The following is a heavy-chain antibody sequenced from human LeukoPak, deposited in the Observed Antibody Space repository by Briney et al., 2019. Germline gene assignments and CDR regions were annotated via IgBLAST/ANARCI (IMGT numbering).Heavy chain of an antibody. CDR2: IIPIFGTA. CDR1: GGTFSSYA. Sequence: ASVKVSCKASGGTFSSYAISWVRQAPGQGLEWMGGIIPIFGTANYAQKFQGRVTITTDESTSTAYMELSSLRSEDTAVYYCARDRRDSSGWYDSPCDAFDIWGQGTMVTVSS. CDR3: ARDRRDSSGWYDSPCDAFDI. J-gene: IGHJ3*02. V-gene: IGHV1-69*05. D-gene: IGHD6-19*01.